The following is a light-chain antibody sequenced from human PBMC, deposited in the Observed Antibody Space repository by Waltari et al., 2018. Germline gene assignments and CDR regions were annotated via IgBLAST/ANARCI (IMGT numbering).Light chain of an antibody. CDR1: SRSIGVNHY. Sequence: QSALTQPASVSGSPGQSITLPCTGTSRSIGVNHYLSWYQHHPGKAPTLIVYDVTHRPSGVSNRFSGSKSGNVASLTISGLQAEDEADYHCSSYTSRRTWVFGGGTKLTVL. V-gene: IGLV2-14*03. CDR2: DVT. CDR3: SSYTSRRTWV. J-gene: IGLJ3*02.